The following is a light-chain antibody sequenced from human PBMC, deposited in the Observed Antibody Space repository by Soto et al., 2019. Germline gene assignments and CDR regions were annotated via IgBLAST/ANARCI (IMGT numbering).Light chain of an antibody. CDR3: QQYGASPQT. V-gene: IGKV3-20*01. CDR2: GAS. Sequence: WTQSTGILSLSPGERAIHSCRASQSVSSSYLAWYQQKPGQAPRLLIYGASSRATGIPDRFSGSGSGTDFTLTIRRLGPEDFAVYYCQQYGASPQTFGQGTKVDI. J-gene: IGKJ1*01. CDR1: QSVSSSY.